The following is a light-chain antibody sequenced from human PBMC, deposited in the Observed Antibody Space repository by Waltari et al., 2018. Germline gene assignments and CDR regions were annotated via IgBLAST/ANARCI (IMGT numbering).Light chain of an antibody. CDR3: ATWDDSLNGVV. CDR1: SSNIGSNT. V-gene: IGLV1-44*01. CDR2: NNN. Sequence: QSVLTQPPSASGTPGQRVTISCSGSSSNIGSNTVNWYQQLPGTAPKLLFYNNNQRPSGVPDRFSASKYGTSASLAISGLQSEDEADYYCATWDDSLNGVVFGGGTKLTVL. J-gene: IGLJ2*01.